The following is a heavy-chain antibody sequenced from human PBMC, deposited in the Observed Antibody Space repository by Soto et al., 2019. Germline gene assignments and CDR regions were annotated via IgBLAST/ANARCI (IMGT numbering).Heavy chain of an antibody. CDR3: ARSITGTVSYYYGMDV. J-gene: IGHJ6*02. CDR1: GGTFSSYA. Sequence: QVQLVQSGAEVKKPGSSVKVSCKASGGTFSSYAISWVRQAPGQGLEWMGGIIPIFGTANYAQKFQGRVTITADEFTSTAYMELSSLRSEVTAVYYCARSITGTVSYYYGMDVWGQGTTVTVSS. CDR2: IIPIFGTA. D-gene: IGHD1-20*01. V-gene: IGHV1-69*12.